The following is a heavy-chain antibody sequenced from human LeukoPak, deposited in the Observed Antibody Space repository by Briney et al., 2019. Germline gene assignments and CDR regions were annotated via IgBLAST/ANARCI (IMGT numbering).Heavy chain of an antibody. CDR1: GFTFSYYY. V-gene: IGHV3-11*01. Sequence: GGSLRLSCAASGFTFSYYYMSWIRLAPGKGLEWLSYISGSSSTIYSADSVQGRFTISRDNAKNSLYLQLSSLTAADTAVYFCARVPRTYCGSDCYYGSFDIWGQGTMVTVSS. D-gene: IGHD2-21*02. J-gene: IGHJ3*02. CDR2: ISGSSSTI. CDR3: ARVPRTYCGSDCYYGSFDI.